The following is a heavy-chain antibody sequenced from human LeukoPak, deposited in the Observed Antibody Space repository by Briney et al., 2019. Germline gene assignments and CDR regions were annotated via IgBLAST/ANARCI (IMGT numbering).Heavy chain of an antibody. CDR3: ASSTDYDFLGGP. Sequence: SETLSLTCAVYGESFSDSYWIWLRQPPGKGLGWIGEVNHSGITSYNPSLKSRLTISVDTSKNQFSLKVNSVTAADAAVYYCASSTDYDFLGGPWAQGILVTVSS. CDR1: GESFSDSY. V-gene: IGHV4-34*01. D-gene: IGHD3-3*01. J-gene: IGHJ4*02. CDR2: VNHSGIT.